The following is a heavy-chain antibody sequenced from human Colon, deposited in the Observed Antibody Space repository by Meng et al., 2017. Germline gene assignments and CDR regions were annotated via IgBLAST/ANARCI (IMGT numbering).Heavy chain of an antibody. CDR3: ARRPTGIDY. J-gene: IGHJ4*02. CDR1: GGSISSDNW. CDR2: IIHGGSP. D-gene: IGHD2-8*02. V-gene: IGHV4-4*02. Sequence: QVQLQESGPGLVKPSGTLALTCAVSGGSISSDNWWSWVRQPPGKGLEWIGEIIHGGSPTYNPSLKSRVTISIDTSKNQLSLMLSSVTAADTAVYYCARRPTGIDYWGQGTLVTVSS.